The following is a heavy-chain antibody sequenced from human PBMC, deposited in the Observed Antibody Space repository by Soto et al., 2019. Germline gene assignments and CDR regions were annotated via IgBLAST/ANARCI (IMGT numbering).Heavy chain of an antibody. CDR3: ARAQRNILTGYYYGMDV. V-gene: IGHV3-7*01. CDR1: GFTFSSYW. J-gene: IGHJ6*02. Sequence: GGSLRLSCAASGFTFSSYWMSWFRQAPGKGLEWVANIKQDGSEKYYVDSVKGRFTISRDNAKNSLYLQMNSLRAEDTAVYYCARAQRNILTGYYYGMDVWGQGTTVTVSS. CDR2: IKQDGSEK. D-gene: IGHD3-9*01.